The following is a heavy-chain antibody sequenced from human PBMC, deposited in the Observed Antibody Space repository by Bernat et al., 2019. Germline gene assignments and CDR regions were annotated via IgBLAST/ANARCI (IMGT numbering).Heavy chain of an antibody. CDR2: ISYSGST. CDR1: GGSIISSSYY. CDR3: ARNFMTTIPDY. J-gene: IGHJ4*02. Sequence: QLQLQESGPGLVKPSETLSLTCTVSGGSIISSSYYWGWIRQPPGKGLEWIGSISYSGSTYSNPSLKSRITMSVDTSKNQFSLKLSSVTAADTAVYYCARNFMTTIPDYWGQGTLVTVSS. D-gene: IGHD3-16*01. V-gene: IGHV4-39*01.